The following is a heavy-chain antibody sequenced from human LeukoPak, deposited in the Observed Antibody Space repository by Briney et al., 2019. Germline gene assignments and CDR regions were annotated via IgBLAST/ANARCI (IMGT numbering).Heavy chain of an antibody. D-gene: IGHD5-24*01. V-gene: IGHV3-30*02. CDR1: GFTFNSYG. CDR2: IRYDGSYE. J-gene: IGHJ6*03. CDR3: AKDGGLHLYYYYNYMDI. Sequence: PGGSLRLSCAASGFTFNSYGMHWVRQAPRKGLEWVAFIRYDGSYEYYGDSVKGRFTISRDNSKTTLYLQMNSLRSEDTAVYYCAKDGGLHLYYYYNYMDIWGKGTTVTVSS.